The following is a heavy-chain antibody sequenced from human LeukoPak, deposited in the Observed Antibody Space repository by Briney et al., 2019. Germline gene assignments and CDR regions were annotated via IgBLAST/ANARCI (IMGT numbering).Heavy chain of an antibody. D-gene: IGHD3-10*01. Sequence: SVKVSCKASGGTFSNYDVSWVRQAPGQGLEWMGGIIPIFGTANYAQKFQGRVTITADESTSTAYMELSSLRSEDTAVYYCASASRITMLRGANDYWGQGTLVTVSS. CDR3: ASASRITMLRGANDY. V-gene: IGHV1-69*13. CDR1: GGTFSNYD. J-gene: IGHJ4*02. CDR2: IIPIFGTA.